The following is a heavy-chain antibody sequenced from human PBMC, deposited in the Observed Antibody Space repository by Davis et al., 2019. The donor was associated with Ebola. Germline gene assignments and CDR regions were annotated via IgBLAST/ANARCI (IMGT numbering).Heavy chain of an antibody. CDR3: AGGTRMDY. CDR2: ISGSGGST. D-gene: IGHD2-15*01. Sequence: GESLKISCAASGFTFSSYAMSWVRQAPGKGLEWVSAISGSGGSTYYADSVKGRFTISRDNSKNTLYLQMNSLRGEDTAVYYCAGGTRMDYWGQGTLVTVSS. V-gene: IGHV3-23*01. J-gene: IGHJ4*02. CDR1: GFTFSSYA.